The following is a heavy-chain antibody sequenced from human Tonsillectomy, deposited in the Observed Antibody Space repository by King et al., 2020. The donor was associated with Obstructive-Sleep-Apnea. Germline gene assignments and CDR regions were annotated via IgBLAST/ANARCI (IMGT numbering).Heavy chain of an antibody. CDR2: ISDDGSNR. Sequence: QLVQSGGGVVQPGRSLRLSCAASGFTFRSYGMHWVRQAPGKGLEWGAVISDDGSNRYYAESVKGRLTISSENSKNTLYLQMNSLRAEETAVYYCARDGQDDYSNNFDYWGQGTLVTVSS. V-gene: IGHV3-30*04. D-gene: IGHD4-11*01. CDR3: ARDGQDDYSNNFDY. CDR1: GFTFRSYG. J-gene: IGHJ4*02.